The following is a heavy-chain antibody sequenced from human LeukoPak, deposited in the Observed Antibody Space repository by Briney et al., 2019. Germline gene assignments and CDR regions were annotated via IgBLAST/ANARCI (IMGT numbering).Heavy chain of an antibody. CDR3: ARVSYYGSGSYYTSPYYYYGMDV. J-gene: IGHJ6*02. V-gene: IGHV3-33*01. Sequence: PGGSLRLSCAASGFTFSSYGMHWVRQAPGKGLEWVAVIWCDGSNKYYADSVKGRFTISRDNSKNTLYLQMNSLRAEDTAVYYCARVSYYGSGSYYTSPYYYYGMDVWGQGTTVTVSS. CDR1: GFTFSSYG. CDR2: IWCDGSNK. D-gene: IGHD3-10*01.